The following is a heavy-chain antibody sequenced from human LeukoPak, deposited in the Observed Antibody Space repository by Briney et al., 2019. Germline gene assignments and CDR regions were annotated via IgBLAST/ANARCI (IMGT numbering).Heavy chain of an antibody. Sequence: GGSLTLSCPASGFTFSSYSMNWVRQAPGKGLEWVSSISSSSSYIYYADSVKGRFTISRDNAKNSLYLQMNSLRAEDTAVYYCARASLYGSGSTIDYWGQGTLVTVSS. CDR1: GFTFSSYS. V-gene: IGHV3-21*01. J-gene: IGHJ4*02. CDR3: ARASLYGSGSTIDY. CDR2: ISSSSSYI. D-gene: IGHD3-10*01.